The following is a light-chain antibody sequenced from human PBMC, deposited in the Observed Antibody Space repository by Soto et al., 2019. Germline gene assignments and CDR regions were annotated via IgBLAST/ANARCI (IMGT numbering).Light chain of an antibody. CDR2: VNSDGSH. J-gene: IGLJ2*01. Sequence: QLVLPQSPSASASLGASVKLTCTLSSGHSSYAIAWHQQQPEKGPRYLMKVNSDGSHSKGDGIPDRFSGSSSGAERYLTISSLQSEDEADYYCQTWGTGVQGVFGGGTKLTVL. CDR3: QTWGTGVQGV. V-gene: IGLV4-69*01. CDR1: SGHSSYA.